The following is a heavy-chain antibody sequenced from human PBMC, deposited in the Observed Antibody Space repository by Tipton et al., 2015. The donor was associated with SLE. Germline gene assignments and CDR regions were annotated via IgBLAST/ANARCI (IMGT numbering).Heavy chain of an antibody. J-gene: IGHJ6*03. Sequence: GSLRLSCAASGFTFDDYGMSWVRQAPGKGLEWVSGINWNGGSTGYADSVMGRFTISRDSAKNSLYLQMNSLRAKDTALYYCARVPHGVTYMDVWGKGTTVTVSS. D-gene: IGHD3-10*01. CDR1: GFTFDDYG. CDR3: ARVPHGVTYMDV. V-gene: IGHV3-20*04. CDR2: INWNGGST.